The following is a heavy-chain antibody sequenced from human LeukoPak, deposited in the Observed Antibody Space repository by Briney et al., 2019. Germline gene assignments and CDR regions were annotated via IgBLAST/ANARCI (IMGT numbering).Heavy chain of an antibody. J-gene: IGHJ4*02. CDR2: ISSSGGTI. D-gene: IGHD5-24*01. CDR3: AREEWLL. V-gene: IGHV3-48*03. CDR1: GXTFSSYE. Sequence: GGSLRLSCAASGXTFSSYEVNWVRQAPGKGPEWVFYISSSGGTIYYADSVKGRFTISRDNAKNSLSLHMNSLRAEDTAVYYCAREEWLLWGQGTLVTVSS.